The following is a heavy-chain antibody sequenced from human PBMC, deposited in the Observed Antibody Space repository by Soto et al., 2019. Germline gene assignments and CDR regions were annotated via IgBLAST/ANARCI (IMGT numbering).Heavy chain of an antibody. CDR2: TYYRSKWYN. D-gene: IGHD2-15*01. CDR3: ARDQWRVGCGAFDI. Sequence: SQTLSLTCAISGDSVSSNSAAWNWIRQSPSRGLEWLGRTYYRSKWYNDYAVSVKSRITINPGTSKNQFSLQLNSVTPEDTAVYYCARDQWRVGCGAFDIWGQGTMVTVS. J-gene: IGHJ3*02. CDR1: GDSVSSNSAA. V-gene: IGHV6-1*01.